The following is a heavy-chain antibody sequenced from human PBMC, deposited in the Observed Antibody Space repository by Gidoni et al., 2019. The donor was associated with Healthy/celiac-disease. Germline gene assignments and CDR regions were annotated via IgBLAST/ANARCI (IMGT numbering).Heavy chain of an antibody. CDR2: IYSGGST. V-gene: IGHV3-66*01. J-gene: IGHJ3*02. Sequence: EVQLVESGGGLVQPGGSLRLSCAASGFTVSSNYMSWVRQAPGKGLEWVSVIYSGGSTYYADSVKGRLTISRDNSKNTLYLQMNSRRAEDTAVYYCAREGRWSSEGVGAFDIWGQGTMVTVSS. D-gene: IGHD3-22*01. CDR3: AREGRWSSEGVGAFDI. CDR1: GFTVSSNY.